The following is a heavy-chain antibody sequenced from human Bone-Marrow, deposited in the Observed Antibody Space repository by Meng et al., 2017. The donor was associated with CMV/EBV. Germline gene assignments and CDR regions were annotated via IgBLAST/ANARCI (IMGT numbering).Heavy chain of an antibody. V-gene: IGHV1-18*01. CDR1: GYTFTSYG. J-gene: IGHJ1*01. CDR2: NSAYNGNT. D-gene: IGHD3-16*01. CDR3: ARGKLGGPLQH. Sequence: ASVNVSGKASGYTFTSYGISWVRQAPGQGLEWMGWNSAYNGNTNYAQKLQGRVTMTTDTSTSTAYMELRSLRSADTAVYYCARGKLGGPLQHWGQGTLVTVSS.